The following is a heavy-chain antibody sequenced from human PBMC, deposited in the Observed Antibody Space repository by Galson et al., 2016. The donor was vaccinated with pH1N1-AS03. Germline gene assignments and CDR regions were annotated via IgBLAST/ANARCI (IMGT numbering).Heavy chain of an antibody. CDR3: ARGWYDIWTGYLVDPFDY. J-gene: IGHJ4*02. D-gene: IGHD3-9*01. Sequence: SLILSCAASGFTFSDYYMSWIRQAPGKGLEWISCITSSGGSGPTIYYADSVKGRFTISRDNAKNSLYLQMNSLRADDTAVYYCARGWYDIWTGYLVDPFDYWGQGALVTVSS. V-gene: IGHV3-11*01. CDR1: GFTFSDYY. CDR2: ITSSGGSGPTI.